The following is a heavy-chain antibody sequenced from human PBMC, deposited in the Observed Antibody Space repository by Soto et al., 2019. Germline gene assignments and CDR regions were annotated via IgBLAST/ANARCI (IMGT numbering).Heavy chain of an antibody. D-gene: IGHD5-18*01. CDR2: IIPIFGTA. J-gene: IGHJ4*02. CDR1: GGTFSSYA. CDR3: ARDDTAMVTGFDY. V-gene: IGHV1-69*13. Sequence: SVKVSCKASGGTFSSYAISWVRQAPGQGLECMGGIIPIFGTANYAQKFQGRVTITAXXXXSXXXMXLXXLRXEXTAVYYCARDDTAMVTGFDYWGQGTLVTVSS.